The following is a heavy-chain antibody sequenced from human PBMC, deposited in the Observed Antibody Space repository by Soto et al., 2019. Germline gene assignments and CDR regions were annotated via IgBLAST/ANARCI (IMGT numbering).Heavy chain of an antibody. V-gene: IGHV4-59*01. CDR1: GGSISSYY. J-gene: IGHJ5*02. D-gene: IGHD6-13*01. CDR3: ARHGAAAGTMWFDP. CDR2: IYYSGST. Sequence: SETLSLTCTVSGGSISSYYWSWIRQPPGKGLEWIGYIYYSGSTNYNPSLKSRVTISVDTSKNQFSLKLSSVTAADTAVYYCARHGAAAGTMWFDPWGQGTLVTVSS.